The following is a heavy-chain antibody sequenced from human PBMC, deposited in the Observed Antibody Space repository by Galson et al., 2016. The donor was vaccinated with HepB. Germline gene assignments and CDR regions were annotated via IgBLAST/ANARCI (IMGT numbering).Heavy chain of an antibody. CDR2: ILNDGSSK. J-gene: IGHJ4*02. CDR1: GFTFRSYV. Sequence: SLRLSCAASGFTFRSYVMHWVRQAPGKGLEWVAAILNDGSSKFYADSVKGRFTISKDNSKNTVFLQMNSVRLEDTAVYYCARAWIHLYDPDYWSQGALVTVSS. D-gene: IGHD5-18*01. CDR3: ARAWIHLYDPDY. V-gene: IGHV3-30*03.